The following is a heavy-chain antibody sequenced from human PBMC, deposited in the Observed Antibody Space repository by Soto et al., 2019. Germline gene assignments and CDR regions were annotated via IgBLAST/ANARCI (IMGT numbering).Heavy chain of an antibody. D-gene: IGHD6-19*01. V-gene: IGHV1-18*01. CDR2: ISAYNGNT. Sequence: GASVKVSCKASGYTFTSYGISWARQAPGQGLEWMGWISAYNGNTNYAQKLQGRVTMTTDTSTSTAYMELRSLRSDDTAVYYCARDLSLAGTGGWFDPWGQGTLVTVSS. CDR3: ARDLSLAGTGGWFDP. CDR1: GYTFTSYG. J-gene: IGHJ5*02.